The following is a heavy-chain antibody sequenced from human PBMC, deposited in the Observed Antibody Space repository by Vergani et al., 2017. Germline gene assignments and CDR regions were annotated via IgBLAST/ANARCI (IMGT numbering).Heavy chain of an antibody. J-gene: IGHJ4*02. CDR3: ARQNPYGSAHVDF. V-gene: IGHV4-38-2*01. CDR2: VHRNGNT. Sequence: QVDLQESGPGLVKSSETLSLNCAVSGYSVGSGYYWGWIRQPPGGGVEGIGCVHRNGNTYYTSSLRSRATISRDTSKNQFSLRLTSVTAADTAVYYCARQNPYGSAHVDFWGRGVLVTVSA. CDR1: GYSVGSGYY. D-gene: IGHD3-10*01.